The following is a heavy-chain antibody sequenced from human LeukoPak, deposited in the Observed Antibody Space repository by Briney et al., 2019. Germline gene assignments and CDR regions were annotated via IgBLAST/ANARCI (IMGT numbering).Heavy chain of an antibody. CDR3: ARHGYYDFWTGLDP. J-gene: IGHJ5*01. D-gene: IGHD3-3*01. Sequence: PSETLSLTCSVSGDSMSNYYWSWIRQPPGKGLEWIGNIYYSGSTKCNPSLKSRVTISVDTSENQFSLKLSSVIAADTAMYYCARHGYYDFWTGLDPWGQGTLVTVSS. CDR1: GDSMSNYY. CDR2: IYYSGST. V-gene: IGHV4-59*08.